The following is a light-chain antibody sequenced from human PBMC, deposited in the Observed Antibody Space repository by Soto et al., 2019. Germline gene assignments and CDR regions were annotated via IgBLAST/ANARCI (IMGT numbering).Light chain of an antibody. CDR3: CSYAGSSTFYV. V-gene: IGLV2-23*02. CDR1: SSDVGSYNL. J-gene: IGLJ1*01. CDR2: EVS. Sequence: SLLTQPASVTGSPGQSITISCPGTSSDVGSYNLVSWYQQHPGKAPKLMIYEVSKWPSGVSNRFSGSKSGNTASLTISGLQAEDEADYYCCSYAGSSTFYVFGTGTKVTVL.